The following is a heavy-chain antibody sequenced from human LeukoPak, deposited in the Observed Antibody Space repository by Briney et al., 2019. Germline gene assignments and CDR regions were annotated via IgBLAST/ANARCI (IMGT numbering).Heavy chain of an antibody. CDR1: GFTFTNAW. V-gene: IGHV3-15*07. Sequence: GGSLRLSCAASGFTFTNAWMNWVCQAPGKGLEWVGRIKRKTDGGTTDYAAPVKGRFTISRDDSKNTLFLQMNSLKTEDTAMYYCATASRGYVDYWGQGTLVTVSS. CDR2: IKRKTDGGTT. CDR3: ATASRGYVDY. J-gene: IGHJ4*02. D-gene: IGHD3-22*01.